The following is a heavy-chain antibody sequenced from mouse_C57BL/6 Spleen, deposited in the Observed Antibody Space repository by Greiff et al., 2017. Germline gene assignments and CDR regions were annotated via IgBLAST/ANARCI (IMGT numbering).Heavy chain of an antibody. D-gene: IGHD2-4*01. CDR2: ISDGGSYT. Sequence: VQLQQSGGGLVKPGGSLKLSCAASGFTFSSYAMSWVRQTPEKRLEWVATISDGGSYTYYPDNVKGRFTISRDNAKNNLYLQMSHLKSEDTAMYYCARGDYHFDDWGQGTTLTVSS. J-gene: IGHJ2*01. V-gene: IGHV5-4*01. CDR1: GFTFSSYA. CDR3: ARGDYHFDD.